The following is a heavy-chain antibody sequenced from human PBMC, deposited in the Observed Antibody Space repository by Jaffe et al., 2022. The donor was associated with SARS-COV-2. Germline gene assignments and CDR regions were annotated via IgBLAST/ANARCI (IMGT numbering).Heavy chain of an antibody. CDR2: ISYDGSNK. V-gene: IGHV3-30-3*01. J-gene: IGHJ4*02. CDR1: GFTFSTYA. Sequence: QVQLVESGGGVVQPGRSLRLSCAASGFTFSTYAIHWVRQAPGKGLEWVAVISYDGSNKYYADSVRGRFTISRDNFENTLYLQMNSLRAEDTAVYYCARGYCSGGNCMNDYWGQGTLVTVSS. D-gene: IGHD2-15*01. CDR3: ARGYCSGGNCMNDY.